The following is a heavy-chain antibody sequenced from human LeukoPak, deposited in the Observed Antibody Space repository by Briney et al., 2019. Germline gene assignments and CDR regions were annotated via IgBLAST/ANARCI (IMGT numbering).Heavy chain of an antibody. Sequence: SETLSLTCTVSGGSISSYYWSWIRQPPGKGLEWIGYIYYSGSTNYNPSLKSRVTISVDTSKNQFSLKLSSVTAADTAVHYCARGYSSGYPVGYWGQGTLVTVSS. CDR3: ARGYSSGYPVGY. J-gene: IGHJ4*02. CDR1: GGSISSYY. V-gene: IGHV4-59*01. D-gene: IGHD3-22*01. CDR2: IYYSGST.